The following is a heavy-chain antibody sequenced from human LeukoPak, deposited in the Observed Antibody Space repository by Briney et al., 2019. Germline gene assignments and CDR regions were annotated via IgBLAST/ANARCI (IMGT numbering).Heavy chain of an antibody. V-gene: IGHV4-34*01. CDR1: GGSFSGYY. Sequence: SETLSLTCAVYGGSFSGYYWSWIRQPPGKGLEWIGEINHSGSTNYNPSLKSRVTVSVDTSKNQFSLKLSSVTAADTAVYYCARHPPRRGLQRSLSWFDPWGQGTLVTVSS. CDR3: ARHPPRRGLQRSLSWFDP. CDR2: INHSGST. D-gene: IGHD5-24*01. J-gene: IGHJ5*02.